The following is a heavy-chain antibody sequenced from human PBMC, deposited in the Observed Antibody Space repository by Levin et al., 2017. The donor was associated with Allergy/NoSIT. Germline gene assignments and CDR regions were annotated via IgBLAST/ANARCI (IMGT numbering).Heavy chain of an antibody. CDR2: MNPNSGNT. Sequence: ASVKVSCKASGYTFTSYDINWVRQATGQGLEWMGWMNPNSGNTGYAQKFQGRVTVTRNTSISTAYMELSSLRSEDTAVYYCARGGLVVVVAASRTDNWFDPWGQGTLVTVSS. J-gene: IGHJ5*02. V-gene: IGHV1-8*01. D-gene: IGHD2-15*01. CDR3: ARGGLVVVVAASRTDNWFDP. CDR1: GYTFTSYD.